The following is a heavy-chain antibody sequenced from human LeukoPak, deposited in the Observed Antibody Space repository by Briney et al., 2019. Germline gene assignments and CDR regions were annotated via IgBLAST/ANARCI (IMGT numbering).Heavy chain of an antibody. CDR1: GGSFSGYY. D-gene: IGHD3-3*01. J-gene: IGHJ5*02. CDR2: IYYSGST. Sequence: SETLSLTCAVYGGSFSGYYWSWIRQPPGKGLEWIGSIYYSGSTYYNPSLKSRVTISVDTSKNQFSLKLSSVTAADTAVYYCARRHRFLEGLDWFDPWGQGTLVTVSS. CDR3: ARRHRFLEGLDWFDP. V-gene: IGHV4-34*01.